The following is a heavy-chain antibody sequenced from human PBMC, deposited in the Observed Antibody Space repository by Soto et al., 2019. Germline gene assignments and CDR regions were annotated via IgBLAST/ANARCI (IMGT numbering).Heavy chain of an antibody. CDR3: ARTGGSYADY. D-gene: IGHD1-26*01. Sequence: SETLSLTCTVSGDSISSYYWNWIRQSPGKGLEWIGYISYRGSAKYNPSLKSRVTLSLDTSKNQFSLRLSSVAAADTAVYYCARTGGSYADYWGQGTLVTVLL. V-gene: IGHV4-59*01. CDR1: GDSISSYY. CDR2: ISYRGSA. J-gene: IGHJ4*02.